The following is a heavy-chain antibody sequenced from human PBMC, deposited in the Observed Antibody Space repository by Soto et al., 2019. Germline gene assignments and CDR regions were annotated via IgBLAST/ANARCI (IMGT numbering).Heavy chain of an antibody. V-gene: IGHV2-5*02. CDR1: GFSLSTAGVG. CDR3: ALPLTEVGYFDS. CDR2: IYWDDDK. D-gene: IGHD2-21*02. J-gene: IGHJ4*02. Sequence: QITLRESGPTLVKPTQTLTLTCTFSGFSLSTAGVGVGWIRQPPGKALEWLALIYWDDDKRYSPSLKSRLTITKDTSKNQVVLTMTNMDPVDAATYYCALPLTEVGYFDSSCEGTLVTVSS.